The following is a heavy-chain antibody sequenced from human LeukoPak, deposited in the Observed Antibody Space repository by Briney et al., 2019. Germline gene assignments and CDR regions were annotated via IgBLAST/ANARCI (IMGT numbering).Heavy chain of an antibody. CDR2: IYPGDSDT. Sequence: GESLKISCKGSGYSFTSYWIGWVRQMPGKGLEWMGIIYPGDSDTRYSPSFQGQVTISADKSISTAYLQWSSLKASDTAMYYCAKDGGIWFATDPLDIWGQGTMVTVSS. CDR3: AKDGGIWFATDPLDI. V-gene: IGHV5-51*01. J-gene: IGHJ3*02. CDR1: GYSFTSYW. D-gene: IGHD3-10*01.